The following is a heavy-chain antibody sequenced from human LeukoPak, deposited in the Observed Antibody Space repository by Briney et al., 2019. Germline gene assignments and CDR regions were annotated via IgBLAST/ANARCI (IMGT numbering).Heavy chain of an antibody. CDR2: IYHSGST. CDR3: ARTIISSSWVPAEYFQH. Sequence: SETLSLTCTVSGYSISSGYYWGWIRQPPGKGLEWIGSIYHSGSTYYNPSLKSRVTISVDTTKNQFSLKLSSVTAADTAVYYCARTIISSSWVPAEYFQHWGQGTLVTVSS. CDR1: GYSISSGYY. J-gene: IGHJ1*01. D-gene: IGHD6-13*01. V-gene: IGHV4-38-2*02.